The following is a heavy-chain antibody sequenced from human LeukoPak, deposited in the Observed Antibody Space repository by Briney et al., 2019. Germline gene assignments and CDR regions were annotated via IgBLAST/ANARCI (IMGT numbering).Heavy chain of an antibody. CDR2: IYPGDSDT. V-gene: IGHV5-51*01. Sequence: GESLKISRKGSGYSFTSYWIGWVRQMPGKGLEWMGIIYPGDSDTRYSPSFQGQVTISADKSISTAYLQWSSLKASDTAMYYCARSNALVYYYNSANFDYWGQGTLVTVSS. J-gene: IGHJ4*02. CDR3: ARSNALVYYYNSANFDY. D-gene: IGHD3-10*01. CDR1: GYSFTSYW.